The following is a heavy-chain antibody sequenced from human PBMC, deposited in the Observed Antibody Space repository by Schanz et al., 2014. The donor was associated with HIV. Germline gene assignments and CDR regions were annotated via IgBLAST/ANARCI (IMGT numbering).Heavy chain of an antibody. CDR2: ISYDGRKE. CDR3: AREKSTATTIYGMDV. Sequence: QVQLVESGGGVVQPGRSLRLSCEASGFTFSSFGMHWVRQVPGKGLEWVAVISYDGRKEFYTDIAKGRFTLSRDNSQNTLYLQMNSLRPEDTAVYFCAREKSTATTIYGMDVWGQGTTVTVSS. J-gene: IGHJ6*02. CDR1: GFTFSSFG. V-gene: IGHV3-30*03. D-gene: IGHD4-4*01.